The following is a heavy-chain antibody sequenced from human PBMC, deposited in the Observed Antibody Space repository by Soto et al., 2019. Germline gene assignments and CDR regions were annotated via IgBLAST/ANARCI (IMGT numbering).Heavy chain of an antibody. J-gene: IGHJ4*02. CDR1: GLTFSDAW. D-gene: IGHD5-12*01. Sequence: GGSLRLSCTVSGLTFSDAWLNWVRQAPGKGLEWVGRFKSVGAGGTTEYAAPVKGRFTLSRDDLQNTMYLQMNSLKTDDTAAYFCIWESKFYSSWQWGRGTLVTVSS. CDR3: IWESKFYSSWQ. CDR2: FKSVGAGGTT. V-gene: IGHV3-15*07.